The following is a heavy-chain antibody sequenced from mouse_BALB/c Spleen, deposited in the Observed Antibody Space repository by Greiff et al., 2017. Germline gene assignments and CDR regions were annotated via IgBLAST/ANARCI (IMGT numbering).Heavy chain of an antibody. CDR2: IYPGNSDT. D-gene: IGHD2-14*01. Sequence: EVQLQQSGTVLARPGASVKMSCKASGYSFTSYWMHWVKQRPGQGLEWIGAIYPGNSDTSYNQKFKGKAKLTAVTSASTAYMELSSLTNEDSAVYYCTRFYYRHWYFDVWGAGTTVTVSS. J-gene: IGHJ1*01. CDR1: GYSFTSYW. V-gene: IGHV1-5*01. CDR3: TRFYYRHWYFDV.